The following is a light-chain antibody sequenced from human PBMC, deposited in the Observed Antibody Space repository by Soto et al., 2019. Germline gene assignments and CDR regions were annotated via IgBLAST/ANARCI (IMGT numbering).Light chain of an antibody. V-gene: IGKV1-39*01. J-gene: IGKJ1*01. Sequence: DIQMTQSPSSLSASVGDRVTITCRASQSISSYLNWYQQKPGKAPKLLIYAASSLQSGVPSRFSGSGSGTDFTLTISGLQPDDFTTYYCQQYTSYSRAFGQGTKVDLK. CDR1: QSISSY. CDR3: QQYTSYSRA. CDR2: AAS.